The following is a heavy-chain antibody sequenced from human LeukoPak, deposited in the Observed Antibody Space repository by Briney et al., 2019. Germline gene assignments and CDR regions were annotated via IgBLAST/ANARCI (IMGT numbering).Heavy chain of an antibody. CDR2: IYTSGST. CDR3: ARMPYDIVVVPAYFDY. CDR1: GGSISSYY. V-gene: IGHV4-4*07. D-gene: IGHD2-2*01. J-gene: IGHJ4*02. Sequence: SETLSLTCTVSGGSISSYYWSWIRQPAGKGLEWIGRIYTSGSTNYNPSLKSRVTMSVDTSKNQFSLKLSSVTAADTAVYYCARMPYDIVVVPAYFDYWGQGTLVTVSS.